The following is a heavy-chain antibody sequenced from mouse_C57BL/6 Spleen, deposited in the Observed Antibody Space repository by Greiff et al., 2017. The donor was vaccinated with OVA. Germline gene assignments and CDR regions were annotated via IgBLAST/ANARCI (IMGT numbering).Heavy chain of an antibody. CDR1: GYTFTSYW. CDR2: IDPSDSYT. J-gene: IGHJ3*01. V-gene: IGHV1-59*01. CDR3: ARGGTTGVSRGAWFAY. D-gene: IGHD1-1*01. Sequence: QVQLQQPGAELVRPGTSVKLSCKASGYTFTSYWLHWVKQRPGQGLEWIGVIDPSDSYTNYNPKFKGKATLTVDTSSSTAYMQLSSLTAEDAAVYYCARGGTTGVSRGAWFAYWGQGTLVTVSA.